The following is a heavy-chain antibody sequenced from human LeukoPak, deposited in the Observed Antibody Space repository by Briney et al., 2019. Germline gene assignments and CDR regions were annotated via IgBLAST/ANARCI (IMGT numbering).Heavy chain of an antibody. J-gene: IGHJ4*02. V-gene: IGHV3-7*01. Sequence: GKSLRLSCAASGFTFNNYGMHWVRQAPGKGLEWVAFIRKRGIETNYVDSVKGRFTITRDNARNSPFLQMNSLRAEDTAVYYCAREDGYCSGGNCYSYFVSWGQGTLVTVSS. CDR3: AREDGYCSGGNCYSYFVS. CDR2: IRKRGIET. CDR1: GFTFNNYG. D-gene: IGHD2-15*01.